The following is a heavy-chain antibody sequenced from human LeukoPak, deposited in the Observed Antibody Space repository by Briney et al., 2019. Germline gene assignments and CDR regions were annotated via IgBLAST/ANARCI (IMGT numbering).Heavy chain of an antibody. V-gene: IGHV3-23*01. CDR3: AKTRGGNPRYYFDY. CDR1: GFTFTNPA. CDR2: VSGSGDFI. Sequence: GGSLRLSCAASGFTFTNPAMGWVRQAPGKGPEWVSVVSGSGDFIYYGDSVKGRFTISRDNSKNTLYLQMSSLRAGDTALYYCAKTRGGNPRYYFDYWGHGTLVTVSS. D-gene: IGHD4-23*01. J-gene: IGHJ4*01.